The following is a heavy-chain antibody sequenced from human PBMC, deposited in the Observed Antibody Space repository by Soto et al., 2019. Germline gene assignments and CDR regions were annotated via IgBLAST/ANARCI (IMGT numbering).Heavy chain of an antibody. CDR3: AREDGVGLDA. J-gene: IGHJ6*02. V-gene: IGHV1-2*02. CDR1: GYSFTGYY. Sequence: VQLVQSGAEVKKPGASAKVSCKASGYSFTGYYVHWVRQAPGQGLEWMGRINPDSGGTHYVQKFQDRVSMTRDTSTSAVHMELSRLRADDTAVYYCAREDGVGLDAWGQGTSVTVS. CDR2: INPDSGGT. D-gene: IGHD2-8*01.